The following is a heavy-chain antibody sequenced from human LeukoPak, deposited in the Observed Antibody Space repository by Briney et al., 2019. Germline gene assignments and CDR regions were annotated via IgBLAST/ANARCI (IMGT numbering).Heavy chain of an antibody. CDR1: GDSISSRSYY. CDR2: INHSGST. CDR3: ARLHDYGDYNDAFDI. Sequence: SETLSLTCTVSGDSISSRSYYWNWIRQPPGKGLEWIGEINHSGSTNYNPSLKSRVTISVDTSKNQFSLKLSSVTAADTAVYYCARLHDYGDYNDAFDIWGQGTMVTVSS. V-gene: IGHV4-39*07. J-gene: IGHJ3*02. D-gene: IGHD4-17*01.